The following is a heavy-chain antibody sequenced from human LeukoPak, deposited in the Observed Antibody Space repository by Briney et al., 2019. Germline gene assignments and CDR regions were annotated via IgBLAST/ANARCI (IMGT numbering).Heavy chain of an antibody. D-gene: IGHD6-19*01. CDR2: INPNSGGT. Sequence: GASVKVSCKASGYTFTGYYMHWVRQAPGQGLEWMGWINPNSGGTNYAQKFQGRVTMTRDTSISTAYMELSRLRSDDTAVYYCASIAVAGTTSPNWFDPWGQGTLVTVSS. V-gene: IGHV1-2*02. CDR1: GYTFTGYY. J-gene: IGHJ5*02. CDR3: ASIAVAGTTSPNWFDP.